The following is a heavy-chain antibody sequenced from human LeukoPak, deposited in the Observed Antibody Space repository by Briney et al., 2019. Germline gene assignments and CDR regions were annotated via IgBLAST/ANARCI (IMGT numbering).Heavy chain of an antibody. D-gene: IGHD3-10*01. V-gene: IGHV3-21*01. CDR1: GFTFSSYS. J-gene: IGHJ3*02. CDR2: ISSSSSYI. Sequence: GGSLRLSCAASGFTFSSYSMNWVRQAPGKGLEWVSSISSSSSYIYYADSVKGRFTISRDNAKNSLYLQMNSLRAEDTAVYYCARVGFGELYCAFDIWGQGTMVTVSS. CDR3: ARVGFGELYCAFDI.